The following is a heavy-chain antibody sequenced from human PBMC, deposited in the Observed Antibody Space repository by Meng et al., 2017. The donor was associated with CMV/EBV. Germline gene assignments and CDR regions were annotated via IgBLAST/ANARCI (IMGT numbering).Heavy chain of an antibody. J-gene: IGHJ4*02. D-gene: IGHD3-10*01. V-gene: IGHV3-23*01. CDR1: GFTFSSYA. CDR2: ISGSGGST. CDR3: AKDHPYYYGSGSYSGGYYFDY. Sequence: ETLSLTCAASGFTFSSYAMSWVRQAPGKGLEWVSAISGSGGSTYYADSVKGRFTISRDNSKNTLYLQMNSLRAEDTAVYYCAKDHPYYYGSGSYSGGYYFDYWGQGTLVTVSS.